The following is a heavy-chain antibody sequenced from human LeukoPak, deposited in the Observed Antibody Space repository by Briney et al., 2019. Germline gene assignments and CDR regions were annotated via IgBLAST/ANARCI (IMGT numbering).Heavy chain of an antibody. CDR3: ARDFDAATIFDY. CDR2: INPNSGGT. Sequence: KVSCKASGYTFTGYYMHWVRQAPGQGLEWMGRINPNSGGTNYAQKFQGRVTMTRDTSISTAYMELSRLRSDDTAVYYCARDFDAATIFDYWGQGTLVTVSS. D-gene: IGHD5-12*01. CDR1: GYTFTGYY. V-gene: IGHV1-2*06. J-gene: IGHJ4*02.